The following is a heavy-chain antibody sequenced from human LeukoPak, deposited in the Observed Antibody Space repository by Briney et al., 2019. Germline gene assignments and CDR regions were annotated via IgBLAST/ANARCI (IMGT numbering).Heavy chain of an antibody. J-gene: IGHJ4*02. CDR1: GFTFSGSA. CDR3: AKVGFSEMEWLLYSDH. D-gene: IGHD3-3*01. Sequence: GGSLRLSCAASGFTFSGSAMHWVRQASGKGLEWVGRIRSKANTYATAYAASVKGRFSISRDNSKNTLYLQMNSLRAEDTAVYYCAKVGFSEMEWLLYSDHWGQGTLVTVSS. V-gene: IGHV3-73*01. CDR2: IRSKANTYAT.